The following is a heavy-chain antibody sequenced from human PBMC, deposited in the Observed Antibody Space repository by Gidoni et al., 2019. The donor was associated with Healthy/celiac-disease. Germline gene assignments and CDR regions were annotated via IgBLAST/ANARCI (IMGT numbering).Heavy chain of an antibody. Sequence: QLQLQESGPGLVKPSETLSLTCTVSGGSISSSSYYWGWIRQPPGKGLEWIGSIYYSGSTYYNPSLKSRVTISVDTSKNQFSLKLSSVTAADTAVYYCARQSVYYGSGTFDIWGQGTMVTVSS. CDR1: GGSISSSSYY. CDR2: IYYSGST. J-gene: IGHJ3*02. V-gene: IGHV4-39*01. D-gene: IGHD3-10*01. CDR3: ARQSVYYGSGTFDI.